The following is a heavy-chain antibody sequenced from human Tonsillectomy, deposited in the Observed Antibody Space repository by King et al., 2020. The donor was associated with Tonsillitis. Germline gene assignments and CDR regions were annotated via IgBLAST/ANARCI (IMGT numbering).Heavy chain of an antibody. CDR3: AHRPYDIFSYGMEV. V-gene: IGHV2-5*02. J-gene: IGHJ6*02. D-gene: IGHD3-9*01. Sequence: ITLQESGPTRVKPTQTLTLTCTFSGFSLSTSGEGVGWIRQPPGKALEWLALIYWDDDKRYSPSLKSRLTITKDTSKNQVVLTMTNMDPVDTATYYCAHRPYDIFSYGMEVWGQGTTVTVSS. CDR1: GFSLSTSGEG. CDR2: IYWDDDK.